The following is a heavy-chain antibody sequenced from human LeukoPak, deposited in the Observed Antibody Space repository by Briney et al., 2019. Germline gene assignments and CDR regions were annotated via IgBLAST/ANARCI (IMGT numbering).Heavy chain of an antibody. J-gene: IGHJ3*02. CDR1: GGSISSSSYY. CDR3: ARRYYYDSSGSSAFDI. Sequence: SETLSLTCTVSGGSISSSSYYWGWIRQPPGKGLEWIGSIYYSGSTYYNPSLKSRVTISVDTSKNQFSLKLSSVTAADTAVCYCARRYYYDSSGSSAFDIWGQGTMVTVSS. V-gene: IGHV4-39*01. CDR2: IYYSGST. D-gene: IGHD3-22*01.